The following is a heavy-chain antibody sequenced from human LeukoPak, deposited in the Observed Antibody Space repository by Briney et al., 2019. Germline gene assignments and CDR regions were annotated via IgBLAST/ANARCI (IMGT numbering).Heavy chain of an antibody. CDR3: AKDCRIAAAGTPLCD. CDR2: ISDRSSYK. Sequence: GGSLRLFCAASGFTFSSYTMNWVRQAPGKGLEWVSSISDRSSYKYYADSVKGRFTISRDNAKNSLYLQMNSLRAEDTAVYYCAKDCRIAAAGTPLCDWGQGTLVTVSS. CDR1: GFTFSSYT. D-gene: IGHD6-13*01. V-gene: IGHV3-21*01. J-gene: IGHJ4*02.